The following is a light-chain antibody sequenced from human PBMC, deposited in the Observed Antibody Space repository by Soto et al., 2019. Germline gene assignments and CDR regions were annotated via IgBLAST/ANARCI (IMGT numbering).Light chain of an antibody. Sequence: QSALTQPPSASGSPGQSVTISCTGTSSDVGGYNYVSWYQQHPGKAPKLMISEVSKRPSGVPDRFSGSKSGNTASLTVSGLQGEDEADYYCSSFAGKNNLVFGGGTKLTGL. J-gene: IGLJ2*01. CDR2: EVS. V-gene: IGLV2-8*01. CDR1: SSDVGGYNY. CDR3: SSFAGKNNLV.